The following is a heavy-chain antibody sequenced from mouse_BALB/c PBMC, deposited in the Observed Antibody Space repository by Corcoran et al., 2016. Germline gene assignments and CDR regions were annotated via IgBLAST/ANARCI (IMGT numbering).Heavy chain of an antibody. CDR3: ARGGYDTGEYFDY. Sequence: QVQLQQSGAELARPGASVKLSCKASGYTFTDYYINWVKQRTGQGLEWIGEIYPGSGNTYYNEKFKGKATLTADKTSSTAYMQLSSLTSEDSAVYFCARGGYDTGEYFDYWGQGTTLTVSS. CDR1: GYTFTDYY. D-gene: IGHD2-2*01. V-gene: IGHV1-77*01. CDR2: IYPGSGNT. J-gene: IGHJ2*01.